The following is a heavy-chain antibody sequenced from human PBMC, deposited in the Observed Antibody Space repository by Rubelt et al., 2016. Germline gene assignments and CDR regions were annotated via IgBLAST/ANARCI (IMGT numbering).Heavy chain of an antibody. V-gene: IGHV1-3*01. CDR1: GYTFTAFA. Sequence: QVQLVQSGAEVKKPGASVKVSCKASGYTFTAFAMHWVRHAPGQRLGWMGWISADNINTKYSQNLQGRVTITRDTSASTAYMELRSLTSDDTAVYYCARDPSNTVGRHAYSDYWGQGTLVTVSS. CDR2: ISADNINT. J-gene: IGHJ4*02. CDR3: ARDPSNTVGRHAYSDY. D-gene: IGHD3/OR15-3a*01.